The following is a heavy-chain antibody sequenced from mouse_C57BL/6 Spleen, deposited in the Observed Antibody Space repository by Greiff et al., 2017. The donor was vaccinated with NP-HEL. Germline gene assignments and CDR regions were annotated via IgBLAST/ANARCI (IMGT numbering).Heavy chain of an antibody. CDR3: ARNYYGSSFDV. V-gene: IGHV3-6*01. J-gene: IGHJ1*03. CDR1: GYSITSGYY. D-gene: IGHD1-1*01. Sequence: ESGPGLVKPSQSLSLTCSVTGYSITSGYYWNWIRQFPGNKLEWMGYISYDGSNNYNPSLKNRISITRDTSKNQFFLKLNSVTTEDTATYYCARNYYGSSFDVWGTGTTVTVSS. CDR2: ISYDGSN.